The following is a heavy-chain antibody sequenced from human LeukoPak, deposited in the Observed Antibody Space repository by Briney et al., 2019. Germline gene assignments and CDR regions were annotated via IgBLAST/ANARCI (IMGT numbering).Heavy chain of an antibody. CDR2: IRYDGIDK. CDR3: ARGGSSSSSTFDY. CDR1: GFTFNSYG. J-gene: IGHJ4*02. Sequence: GSLRLSCAASGFTFNSYGTHWVRQAPGKGLEWVSYIRYDGIDKYYADSVKGRFTISRDNAKNSLYLQMNSLRAEDTAVYYCARGGSSSSSTFDYWGPGNPGHRLL. V-gene: IGHV3-30*02. D-gene: IGHD6-6*01.